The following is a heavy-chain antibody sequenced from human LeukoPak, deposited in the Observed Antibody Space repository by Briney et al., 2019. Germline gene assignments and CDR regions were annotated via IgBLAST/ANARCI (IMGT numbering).Heavy chain of an antibody. Sequence: GGSLRLSCAASGFTFSSYSMNWVRQAPGKGLEWVSSISSSSYIYYADSVKGRFTISRDNAKNSLYLQMNSLRAEDTAVYYCARVFSEDAFDIWGQGTMVTVSS. CDR2: ISSSSYI. CDR1: GFTFSSYS. J-gene: IGHJ3*02. D-gene: IGHD1-14*01. CDR3: ARVFSEDAFDI. V-gene: IGHV3-21*01.